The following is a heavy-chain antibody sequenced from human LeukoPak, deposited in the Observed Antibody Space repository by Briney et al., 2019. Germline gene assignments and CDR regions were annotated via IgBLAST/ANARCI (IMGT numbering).Heavy chain of an antibody. J-gene: IGHJ2*01. Sequence: PSQTLSLTCTVSGGSISSGSYYWSWIRQPAGKGLEWIGRIYTSGSTNYNPSLKSRVTISVDTSKNQFSLKLSSVTAADTAVYYCARRADYGGQDWYFDLWGRGTLVTVSS. D-gene: IGHD4-23*01. CDR3: ARRADYGGQDWYFDL. CDR2: IYTSGST. CDR1: GGSISSGSYY. V-gene: IGHV4-61*02.